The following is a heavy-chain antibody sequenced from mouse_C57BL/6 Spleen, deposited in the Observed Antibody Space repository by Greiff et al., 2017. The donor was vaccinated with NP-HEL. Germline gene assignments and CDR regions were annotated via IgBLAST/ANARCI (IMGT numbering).Heavy chain of an antibody. CDR3: ARARDSTPYAMDY. Sequence: QVQLQQSGAELVKPGASVKISCKASGYAFSSYWMNWVKQRPGKGLEWIGQIYPGDGDTNYNGKFKGKATLTADKSSSTAYMQHSSLTSEDSAVYYCARARDSTPYAMDYWGQGTSVTVSS. CDR1: GYAFSSYW. J-gene: IGHJ4*01. CDR2: IYPGDGDT. D-gene: IGHD2-5*01. V-gene: IGHV1-80*01.